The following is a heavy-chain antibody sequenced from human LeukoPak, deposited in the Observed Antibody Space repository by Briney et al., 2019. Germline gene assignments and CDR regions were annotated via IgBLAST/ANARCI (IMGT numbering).Heavy chain of an antibody. V-gene: IGHV4-39*01. CDR2: LSYSGST. D-gene: IGHD2-21*01. CDR1: GGSISSSNSY. CDR3: ARHIQGADVCDY. Sequence: SETLCLTCTVSGGSISSSNSYWGWIRQPPGKGLEWIGTLSYSGSTYYNPSLKSRITISVDTSKSQFSLRLSSVTAADTALYYCARHIQGADVCDYWGPGTLDPVPS. J-gene: IGHJ4*02.